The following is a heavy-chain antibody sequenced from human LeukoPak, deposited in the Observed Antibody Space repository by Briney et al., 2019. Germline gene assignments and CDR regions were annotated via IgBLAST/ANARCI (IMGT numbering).Heavy chain of an antibody. Sequence: SETLSLTCAVYGGSFSGYYWSWIRQPPGKGLEWIGEISHSGSTNYNPSLKSRVTISVDTSKNQFSLKLSSVTAADTAVYYCARGYCSSTSCYRQYNWFDPWGQGTLVTVSS. D-gene: IGHD2-2*01. J-gene: IGHJ5*02. CDR1: GGSFSGYY. CDR3: ARGYCSSTSCYRQYNWFDP. V-gene: IGHV4-34*01. CDR2: ISHSGST.